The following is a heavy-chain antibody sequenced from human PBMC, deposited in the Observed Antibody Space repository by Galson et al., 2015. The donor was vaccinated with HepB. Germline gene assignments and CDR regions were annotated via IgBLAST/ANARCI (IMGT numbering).Heavy chain of an antibody. CDR3: ARGPMGKTRAPLDY. Sequence: SLRLSCAASGFKFSIYGMEWVRQAPGKGLEWVAGIWYDGSNKKYADSVKGRFTISRDNSQNTLCLQMNCLRVEETAVYYCARGPMGKTRAPLDYWGQGTLVTVSS. J-gene: IGHJ4*02. V-gene: IGHV3-33*08. D-gene: IGHD4-23*01. CDR1: GFKFSIYG. CDR2: IWYDGSNK.